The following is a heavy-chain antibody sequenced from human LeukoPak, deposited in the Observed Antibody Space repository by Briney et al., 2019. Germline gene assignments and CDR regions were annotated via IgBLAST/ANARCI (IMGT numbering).Heavy chain of an antibody. CDR2: IYYSGST. CDR3: ASPGLQDSAVAEYFQH. CDR1: DGSISSSSYY. J-gene: IGHJ1*01. Sequence: SETLSLTCIVSDGSISSSSYYWGWVRQPPGKGLEWIGSIYYSGSTYYNPSLKSRVTISVETSKNQFSLKLSSVTAADTAVYYCASPGLQDSAVAEYFQHWGQGTLVTVSS. D-gene: IGHD5-24*01. V-gene: IGHV4-39*01.